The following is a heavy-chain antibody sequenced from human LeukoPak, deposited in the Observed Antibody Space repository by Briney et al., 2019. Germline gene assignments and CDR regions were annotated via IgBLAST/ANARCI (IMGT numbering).Heavy chain of an antibody. CDR3: ARCEYSYGCYFDY. D-gene: IGHD5-18*01. Sequence: ASVKVSCKASGGTFSSYAISWVRQATGQGLEWMGGIIPIFGTANYAQKFQGRVTITADESTSTAYMKLSSLRSEDTAVYYCARCEYSYGCYFDYWGQGTLVTVSS. J-gene: IGHJ4*02. V-gene: IGHV1-69*13. CDR2: IIPIFGTA. CDR1: GGTFSSYA.